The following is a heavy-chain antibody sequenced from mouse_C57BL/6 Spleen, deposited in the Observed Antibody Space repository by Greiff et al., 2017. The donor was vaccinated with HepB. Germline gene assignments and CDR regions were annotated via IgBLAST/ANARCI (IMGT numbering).Heavy chain of an antibody. CDR3: ASGRLRFAY. D-gene: IGHD2-4*01. CDR1: GFSLTSYG. Sequence: VKLMESGPGLVAPSQSLSITCTVSGFSLTSYGVDWVRQSPGKGLEWLGVIWGVGSTNYNSALKSRLSISKDNSKSQVFLKMNSLQTDDTAMYYCASGRLRFAYWGQGTLVTVSA. CDR2: IWGVGST. V-gene: IGHV2-6*01. J-gene: IGHJ3*01.